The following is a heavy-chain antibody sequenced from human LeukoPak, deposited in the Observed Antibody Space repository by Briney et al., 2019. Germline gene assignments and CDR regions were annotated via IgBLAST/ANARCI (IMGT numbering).Heavy chain of an antibody. CDR2: ISSSSSYI. J-gene: IGHJ4*02. CDR1: GFTFSSYS. D-gene: IGHD3-22*01. Sequence: MSGGSLRLSCAASGFTFSSYSMNWVRQAPGKGLEWVSSISSSSSYIYYADSVKGRFTISRDNAKNSLYLQMNSLRAEDTAVYYCARDFHYDSTTFGYWGQGTLVTVSS. CDR3: ARDFHYDSTTFGY. V-gene: IGHV3-21*01.